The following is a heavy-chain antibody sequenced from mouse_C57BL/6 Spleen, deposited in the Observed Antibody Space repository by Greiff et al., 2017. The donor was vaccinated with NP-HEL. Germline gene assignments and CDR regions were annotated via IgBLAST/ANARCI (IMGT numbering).Heavy chain of an antibody. CDR2: IHPNSGST. CDR1: GYTFTSYW. Sequence: QVQLQQPGAELVKPGASVKLSCKASGYTFTSYWMHWVKQRPGQGLEWIGMIHPNSGSTNYNEKFKSKATLTVDKSSSTAYMQLSSLTSEDSAVYYCARSRAPAQATDPYYFDYWGQGTTLTVSS. D-gene: IGHD3-2*02. V-gene: IGHV1-64*01. CDR3: ARSRAPAQATDPYYFDY. J-gene: IGHJ2*01.